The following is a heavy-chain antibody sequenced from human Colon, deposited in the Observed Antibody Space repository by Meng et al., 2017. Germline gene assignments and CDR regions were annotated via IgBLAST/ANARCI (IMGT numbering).Heavy chain of an antibody. J-gene: IGHJ4*02. Sequence: VELQGRGPGLVEPWGTLSLTCTFSGGYSRSDIWWCWVRQTPGKWLEWIGEVYHRGDTNYNPALKSRVVISVDRSKNQFSLNLSSVTAADTAVYYCGRDQGRQLINHWGQGTLVTVSS. CDR1: GGYSRSDIW. D-gene: IGHD1-1*01. CDR3: GRDQGRQLINH. CDR2: VYHRGDT. V-gene: IGHV4-4*02.